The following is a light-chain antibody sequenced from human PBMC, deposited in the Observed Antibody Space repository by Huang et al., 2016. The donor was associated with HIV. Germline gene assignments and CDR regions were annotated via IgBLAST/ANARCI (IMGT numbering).Light chain of an antibody. CDR2: DAS. Sequence: IQMTQSPSSLSASVGDRVTITCQASQDISNYLNWYQQKPGKSPKLLIYDASNLETGVPSRFSGSGSGTDFTFTISSLQPEDIATYYCQQYDHLLTFGGGTKVEIK. CDR3: QQYDHLLT. J-gene: IGKJ4*01. V-gene: IGKV1-33*01. CDR1: QDISNY.